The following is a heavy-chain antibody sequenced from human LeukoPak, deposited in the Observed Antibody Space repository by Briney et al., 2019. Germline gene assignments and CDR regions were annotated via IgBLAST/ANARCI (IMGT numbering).Heavy chain of an antibody. CDR1: GFTFDDYA. CDR3: AKDILRSVTINGNYFDY. D-gene: IGHD4-17*01. CDR2: ISWNGGSI. Sequence: GGSLRLSCAASGFTFDDYAMHWVRQAPGKGLEWASGISWNGGSIVYADSVEGRFTISRDNAKNSLYLQMNSLRAEDTALYYCAKDILRSVTINGNYFDYWGQGTLVTVSS. J-gene: IGHJ4*02. V-gene: IGHV3-9*01.